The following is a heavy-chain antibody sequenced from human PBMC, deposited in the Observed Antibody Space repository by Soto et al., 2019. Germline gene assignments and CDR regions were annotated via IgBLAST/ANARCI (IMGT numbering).Heavy chain of an antibody. CDR1: GFTFSSYS. D-gene: IGHD3-10*01. V-gene: IGHV3-48*02. CDR3: ARASGYYGSGSSPHAFDI. CDR2: ISSSSSTI. Sequence: EVQLVESGGGLVQPGGSLRLSCAASGFTFSSYSMNWVRQAPGKGLEWVSYISSSSSTIYYADPVKGRFTISRDNAKNSLYLQMNSVRDEDTAVYYCARASGYYGSGSSPHAFDIWGQGTMVTVSS. J-gene: IGHJ3*02.